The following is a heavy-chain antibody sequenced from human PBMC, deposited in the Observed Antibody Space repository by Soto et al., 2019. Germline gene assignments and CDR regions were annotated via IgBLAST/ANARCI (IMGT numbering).Heavy chain of an antibody. CDR3: ARDPLSYGDYAQTYWYFDL. CDR1: GFSFSSYA. J-gene: IGHJ2*01. Sequence: GGSLRLSCTASGFSFSSYAMSWVRQAPGGGLEWVSFVGGGGTTFSADSVKGRFTISRDNPRNSLYLQMNSLRADDTAVYYCARDPLSYGDYAQTYWYFDLWGRGTRVTVSS. V-gene: IGHV3-23*01. CDR2: VGGGGTT. D-gene: IGHD4-17*01.